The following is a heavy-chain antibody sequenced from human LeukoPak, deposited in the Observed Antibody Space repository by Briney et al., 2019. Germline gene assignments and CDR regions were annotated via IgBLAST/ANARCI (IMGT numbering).Heavy chain of an antibody. D-gene: IGHD1-26*01. J-gene: IGHJ4*02. CDR1: GGSISSSSYY. CDR3: ARRGSYPSGFDY. CDR2: IYYSGST. Sequence: SETLSLTCTVSGGSISSSSYYWGWIRQPPGKGLEWIGSIYYSGSTYYNPSLKSRVTISVDTSKNQFSLKLSSVTAADTAVYYCARRGSYPSGFDYWGQGTLVTVSS. V-gene: IGHV4-39*01.